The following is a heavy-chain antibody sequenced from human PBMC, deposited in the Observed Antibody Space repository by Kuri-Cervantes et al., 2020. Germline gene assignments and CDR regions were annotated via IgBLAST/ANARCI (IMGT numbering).Heavy chain of an antibody. CDR1: SYTYISND. D-gene: IGHD6-13*01. V-gene: IGHV1-8*01. Sequence: VQETFRASSYTYISNDINCLRQPTGQGLEWMGWTNPNSGNTGYAQSFQGRVTMTRDKSNNTAYMELSRLRSADTAVYYCARDCVMASSSWSGVRETQYYYFYYGIDVWGQETTVTVSS. CDR2: TNPNSGNT. CDR3: ARDCVMASSSWSGVRETQYYYFYYGIDV. J-gene: IGHJ6*02.